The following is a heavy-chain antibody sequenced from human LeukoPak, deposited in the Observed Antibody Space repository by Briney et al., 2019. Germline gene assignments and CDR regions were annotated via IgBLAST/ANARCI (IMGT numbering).Heavy chain of an antibody. CDR3: AGNKGLTYYDILTGYSISSPFDY. J-gene: IGHJ4*02. V-gene: IGHV3-7*01. D-gene: IGHD3-9*01. CDR2: IKQDGGDT. Sequence: GGSLRLSCAASGFTFSSYWMSWVRQAPGKGLDWLANIKQDGGDTYYVGSVKGRFTISRDNAKNSLYLQMNSLRAEDTAVYYCAGNKGLTYYDILTGYSISSPFDYWGQGTLVTVSS. CDR1: GFTFSSYW.